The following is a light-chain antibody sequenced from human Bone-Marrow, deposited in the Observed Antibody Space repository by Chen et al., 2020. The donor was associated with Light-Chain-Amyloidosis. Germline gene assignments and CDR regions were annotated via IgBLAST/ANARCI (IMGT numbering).Light chain of an antibody. CDR2: AVT. CDR1: SSDVGGDNH. J-gene: IGLJ1*01. CDR3: SSYTITNTLV. V-gene: IGLV2-14*01. Sequence: QSALTHPASVSGSPGQSFPLPCTGTSSDVGGDNHVSWYQQHPDKAPKLMIYAVTNRPSWVPDRFSGSKSDNTASLTISGLQTEDEADYFCSSYTITNTLVFGSGTRVTVL.